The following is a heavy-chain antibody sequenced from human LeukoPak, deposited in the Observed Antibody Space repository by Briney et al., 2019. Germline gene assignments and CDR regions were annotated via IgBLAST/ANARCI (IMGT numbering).Heavy chain of an antibody. CDR1: GFTFGTYA. CDR2: ISYDGSNK. J-gene: IGHJ4*02. V-gene: IGHV3-30-3*01. CDR3: ARENRRYSSGWYRGHDY. D-gene: IGHD6-19*01. Sequence: PGGSLRLSCAASGFTFGTYAINWVRQAPGKGLEWVAVISYDGSNKYYADSVKGRFTISRDNSKNTLYLQMNSLRAEDTAVYYCARENRRYSSGWYRGHDYWGQGTLVTVSS.